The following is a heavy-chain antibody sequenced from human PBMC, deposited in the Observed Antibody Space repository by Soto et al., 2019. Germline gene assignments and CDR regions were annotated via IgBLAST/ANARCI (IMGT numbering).Heavy chain of an antibody. D-gene: IGHD5-12*01. CDR1: GFTFSSYA. CDR2: ISGSGGST. CDR3: AKEGSGYDMGIFHY. V-gene: IGHV3-23*01. Sequence: QPGESLKISCAASGFTFSSYAMSWVRQAPGKGLEWVSAISGSGGSTYYADSVKGRFTISRDNSKNMLYLQMNSLRVEDTAIYYCAKEGSGYDMGIFHYWGQGTLVTVSS. J-gene: IGHJ4*02.